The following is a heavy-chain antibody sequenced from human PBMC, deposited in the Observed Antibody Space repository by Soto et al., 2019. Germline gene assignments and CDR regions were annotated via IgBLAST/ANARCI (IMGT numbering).Heavy chain of an antibody. J-gene: IGHJ3*02. D-gene: IGHD3-22*01. CDR2: ISAYNGNT. CDR1: GYTFTSYG. V-gene: IGHV1-18*01. CDR3: ARDTPGITMIVVVIEAFDI. Sequence: ASVKVSCKASGYTFTSYGISWVRQAPGQGLEWVGWISAYNGNTNYAQKLQGRVTMTTDTSTSTAYMELRSLRSDDTAVYYCARDTPGITMIVVVIEAFDIWGQGTMVTVSS.